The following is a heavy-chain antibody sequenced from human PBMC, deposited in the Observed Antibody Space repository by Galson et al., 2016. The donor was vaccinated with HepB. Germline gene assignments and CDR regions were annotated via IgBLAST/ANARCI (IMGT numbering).Heavy chain of an antibody. Sequence: SLRLSCAAYGFTFSSYGMHWVRQAPGKGLEWVAVISYDGSDKYYADSVKGRFTISRDNSKNTLYLQMSSLRAEDTAAYYCAEDVWRGSGTDYYGMDVWGQGTTVTVSS. CDR3: AEDVWRGSGTDYYGMDV. CDR1: GFTFSSYG. J-gene: IGHJ6*02. CDR2: ISYDGSDK. D-gene: IGHD1-1*01. V-gene: IGHV3-30*18.